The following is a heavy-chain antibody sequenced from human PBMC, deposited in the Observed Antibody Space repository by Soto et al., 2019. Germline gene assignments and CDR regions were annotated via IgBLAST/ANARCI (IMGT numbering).Heavy chain of an antibody. CDR3: ARVGPSREVPYPFEY. D-gene: IGHD1-26*01. CDR1: GYTFSTYG. J-gene: IGHJ4*02. CDR2: ISAYNHYT. V-gene: IGHV1-18*01. Sequence: ASVKVSCKASGYTFSTYGISWVRQAPGQGLEWMGWISAYNHYTNYAQKFQGRVTMTTDTSTNTAYMELRSLRSGDTAMYFCARVGPSREVPYPFEYWGQGTLVTVSS.